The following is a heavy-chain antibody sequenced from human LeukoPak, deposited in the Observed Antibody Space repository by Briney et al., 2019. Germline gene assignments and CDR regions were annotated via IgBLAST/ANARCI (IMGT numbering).Heavy chain of an antibody. CDR3: ARERSGWFFSN. Sequence: ASVKVSCKASGYSFTSYGITWVQQAPGQGLEWMGWINPYNGNTNYAQKLQGRVTMTTDTSTSTAYMDLRSLRSDDTAVYYCARERSGWFFSNWGQGTLVTVSS. J-gene: IGHJ4*02. CDR2: INPYNGNT. V-gene: IGHV1-18*01. CDR1: GYSFTSYG. D-gene: IGHD6-19*01.